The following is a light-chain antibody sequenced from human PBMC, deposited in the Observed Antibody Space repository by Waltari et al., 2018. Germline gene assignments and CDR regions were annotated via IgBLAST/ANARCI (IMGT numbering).Light chain of an antibody. CDR2: SND. J-gene: IGLJ2*01. CDR1: SSNIGSNA. Sequence: QSVLTHSPSASGTPGQRVTISCSGSSSNIGSNAVNWYRQPPGTAPKPLIFSNDQRPSGVPDRFSGSKSGTSASLAISGLQSEDEADYYCAAWDDSLNGVVFGGGTKLTVL. CDR3: AAWDDSLNGVV. V-gene: IGLV1-44*01.